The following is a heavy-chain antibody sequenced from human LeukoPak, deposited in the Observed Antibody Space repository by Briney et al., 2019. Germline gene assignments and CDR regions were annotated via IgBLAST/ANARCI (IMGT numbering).Heavy chain of an antibody. J-gene: IGHJ4*02. CDR2: IYYSGST. D-gene: IGHD3-22*01. CDR1: GDSISTSSYY. V-gene: IGHV4-39*01. Sequence: SETLSLTCTVSGDSISTSSYYWGWIRQPPGKGLEWLGSIYYSGSTYYNPSLKSRVTISVDTSKNQFSLNLYSVTAADTAVFYCARSYYYDYRQIDYWGQGTLVTVSS. CDR3: ARSYYYDYRQIDY.